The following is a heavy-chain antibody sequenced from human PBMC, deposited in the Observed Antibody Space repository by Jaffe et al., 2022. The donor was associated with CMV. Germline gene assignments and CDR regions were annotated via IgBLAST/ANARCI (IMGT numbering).Heavy chain of an antibody. Sequence: QVQLVQSGAEVKKPGSSVKVSCKASGGTFSSYAISWVRQAPGQGLEWMGRIIPILGIANYAQKFQGRVTITADKSTSTAYMELSSLRSEDTAVYYCARGGGLIVATNLYYYYYMDVWGKGTTVTVSS. CDR2: IIPILGIA. D-gene: IGHD5-12*01. J-gene: IGHJ6*03. CDR1: GGTFSSYA. V-gene: IGHV1-69*09. CDR3: ARGGGLIVATNLYYYYYMDV.